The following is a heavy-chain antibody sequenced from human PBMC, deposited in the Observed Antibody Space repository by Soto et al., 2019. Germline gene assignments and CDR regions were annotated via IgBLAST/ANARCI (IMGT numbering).Heavy chain of an antibody. CDR1: GFTFSSYS. J-gene: IGHJ4*02. Sequence: GGSLRHSCAASGFTFSSYSMNWVRQAPGKGLEWVSYISSSSSTIYYADSVKSRFTISRDNAKNSLYLQMNSLRDEDTAVYYCARGLYYYDSSGYWGYWGQGTLVTVSS. D-gene: IGHD3-22*01. CDR3: ARGLYYYDSSGYWGY. CDR2: ISSSSSTI. V-gene: IGHV3-48*02.